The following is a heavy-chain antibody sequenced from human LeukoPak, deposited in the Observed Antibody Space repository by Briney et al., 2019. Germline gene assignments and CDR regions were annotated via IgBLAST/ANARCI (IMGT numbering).Heavy chain of an antibody. J-gene: IGHJ4*02. CDR2: IYSGGST. Sequence: GGSLRLSCAASEFSVGSNYMTWVRQAPGKGLEWVSLIYSGGSTYYADSVKGRFTISRDNSKNTLYLQMNSLRAEDTAVYYCARGLNDYGDYVFDYWGQGTLVTVSS. CDR3: ARGLNDYGDYVFDY. V-gene: IGHV3-66*01. D-gene: IGHD4-17*01. CDR1: EFSVGSNY.